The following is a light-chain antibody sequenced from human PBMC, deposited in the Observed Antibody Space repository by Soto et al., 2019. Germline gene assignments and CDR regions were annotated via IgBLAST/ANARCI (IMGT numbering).Light chain of an antibody. CDR2: GAS. V-gene: IGKV3-20*01. CDR1: QSVSSAY. Sequence: EIVLTQSPGTLSLSPGERATLSCRASQSVSSAYLAWYQLKPGQAPRLLIYGASSRATGIPDRFSCSGSGTDFTLTISRLEPEEFAVYCCQQYDRSLQFTFGPGTKVDI. J-gene: IGKJ3*01. CDR3: QQYDRSLQFT.